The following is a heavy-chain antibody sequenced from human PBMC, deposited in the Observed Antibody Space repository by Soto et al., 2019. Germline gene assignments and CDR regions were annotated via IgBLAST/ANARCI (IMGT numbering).Heavy chain of an antibody. V-gene: IGHV4-34*01. J-gene: IGHJ5*02. Sequence: QVPLQQWGAGLLKPSETLSLTCAVYGGSFSGYYWSWIRKPPGKGLEWIGEINHSGSTNYNPALKRRDTLSVATSKNPFSLNRSSVTAAATAVYYCARGRANVDIVATIEIEAVAERNWFAPWGQRTLVTVSA. CDR1: GGSFSGYY. CDR3: ARGRANVDIVATIEIEAVAERNWFAP. CDR2: INHSGST. D-gene: IGHD5-12*01.